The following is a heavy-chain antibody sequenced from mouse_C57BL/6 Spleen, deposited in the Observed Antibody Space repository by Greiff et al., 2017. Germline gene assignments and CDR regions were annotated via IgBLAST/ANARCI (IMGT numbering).Heavy chain of an antibody. CDR2: IYPGDGDT. D-gene: IGHD1-1*01. CDR3: ARGVITTVVATRAMDY. CDR1: GYAFSSSW. Sequence: QVQLKQSGPELVKPGASVKISCKASGYAFSSSWMNWVKQRPGKGLEWIGRIYPGDGDTNYNGKFKGKATLTADKSSSTAYMQLSSLTSEDSAVYFCARGVITTVVATRAMDYWGQGTSVTVSS. J-gene: IGHJ4*01. V-gene: IGHV1-82*01.